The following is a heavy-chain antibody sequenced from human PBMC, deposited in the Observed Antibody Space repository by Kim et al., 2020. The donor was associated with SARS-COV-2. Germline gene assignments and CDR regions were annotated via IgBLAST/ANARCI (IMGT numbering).Heavy chain of an antibody. CDR2: IYHSGST. Sequence: SETLSLTCAVSGGSISSSNWWSWVRQPPGKGLEWIGEIYHSGSTNYNPSLKSRVTISVDKSKNQFSLKLSSVTAADTAVYYCAREPGEYCSSTSCQTGGFDYWGQGTLV. CDR1: GGSISSSNW. CDR3: AREPGEYCSSTSCQTGGFDY. J-gene: IGHJ4*02. V-gene: IGHV4-4*02. D-gene: IGHD2-2*01.